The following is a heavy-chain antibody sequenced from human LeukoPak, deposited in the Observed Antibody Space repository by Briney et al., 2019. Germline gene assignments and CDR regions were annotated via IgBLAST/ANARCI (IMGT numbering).Heavy chain of an antibody. Sequence: PSETLSLTCTVSGDSISNYYWGWIRQPAGKGLEWIGRIHSSGGTNNNPTLESRLTMSMDTSKNQFSLELSSVTAADTAVYYCAKEGLSSMNWDSWGQGALVTVSS. CDR1: GDSISNYY. J-gene: IGHJ4*02. V-gene: IGHV4-4*07. CDR3: AKEGLSSMNWDS. D-gene: IGHD1-1*01. CDR2: IHSSGGT.